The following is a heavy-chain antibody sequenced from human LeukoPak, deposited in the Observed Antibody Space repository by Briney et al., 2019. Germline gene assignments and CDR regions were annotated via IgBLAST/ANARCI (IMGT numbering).Heavy chain of an antibody. Sequence: GGSLRLSCTASGFTFGDYAMNWVRQAPGKGLEWVGFIRSNAYGGTTEYAASVKGRFTISRDDSKSIAYLQMNSLKTEDTAVYYCTTERDILTGYYILGYYYYYMDVWGKGTTVTISS. CDR2: IRSNAYGGTT. CDR3: TTERDILTGYYILGYYYYYMDV. D-gene: IGHD3-9*01. V-gene: IGHV3-49*04. J-gene: IGHJ6*03. CDR1: GFTFGDYA.